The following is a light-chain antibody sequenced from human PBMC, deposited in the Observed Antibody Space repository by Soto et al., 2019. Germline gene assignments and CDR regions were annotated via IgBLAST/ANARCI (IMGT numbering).Light chain of an antibody. V-gene: IGLV2-23*01. CDR1: SSDVGTYNL. J-gene: IGLJ2*01. CDR3: CSYAGMSTWV. CDR2: EDS. Sequence: QSALTQPASVSGSPGQSIAISCTGTSSDVGTYNLVSWYQHHPGKAPKLIIYEDSKRPSGVSNRFSGSKSDNTASLTISGLQADDEANYYCCSYAGMSTWVFGGGTKLTVL.